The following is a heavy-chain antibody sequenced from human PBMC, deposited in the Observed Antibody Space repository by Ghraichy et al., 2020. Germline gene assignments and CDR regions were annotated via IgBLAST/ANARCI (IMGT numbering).Heavy chain of an antibody. J-gene: IGHJ6*02. D-gene: IGHD2-2*02. CDR2: IYNSGTT. CDR3: ARCTNCYTVGRADYHHAVDV. CDR1: GDSISGSY. V-gene: IGHV4-59*01. Sequence: SETLSLTCTVSGDSISGSYWRWIRQPPGKGLEWIANIYNSGTTNSNPSLKSRVTVSVDTSKNQFSLKLTSVTAADTAVYYCARCTNCYTVGRADYHHAVDVWGQGTTVTVSS.